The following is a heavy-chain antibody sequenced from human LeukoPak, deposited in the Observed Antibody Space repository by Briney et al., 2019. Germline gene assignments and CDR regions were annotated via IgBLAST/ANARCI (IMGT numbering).Heavy chain of an antibody. CDR1: GFTFGDYA. CDR3: ARDSRGSFDY. D-gene: IGHD3-10*01. CDR2: IRSKAYGGTT. J-gene: IGHJ4*02. V-gene: IGHV3-49*04. Sequence: GRSLRLSCTASGFTFGDYAMSWVRQAPGKGLEWVGFIRSKAYGGTTEYAASVKGRFTISRDDSKSIAYLQMNSLKTEDTAVYYCARDSRGSFDYWGQGTLVTVSS.